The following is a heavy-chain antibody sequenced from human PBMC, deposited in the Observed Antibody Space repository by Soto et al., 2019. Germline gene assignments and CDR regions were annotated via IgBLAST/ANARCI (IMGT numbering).Heavy chain of an antibody. CDR1: GFTFNYYC. CDR3: VRGDKGGFDL. V-gene: IGHV3-74*01. Sequence: EVQLVESEGGLVQRGGSLRLSCAASGFTFNYYCMHWVRQAPGQGLVWVSHIHSDGSTTTYADSVKGRFTIPRDNAKNTLYLQMNSLRAEDTAVYYCVRGDKGGFDLWGQGTTVIVSS. J-gene: IGHJ3*01. CDR2: IHSDGSTT. D-gene: IGHD2-21*02.